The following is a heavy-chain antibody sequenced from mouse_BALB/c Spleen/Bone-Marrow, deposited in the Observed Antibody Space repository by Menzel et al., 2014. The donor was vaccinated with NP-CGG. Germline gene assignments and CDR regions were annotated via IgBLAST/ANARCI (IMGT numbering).Heavy chain of an antibody. V-gene: IGHV7-1*02. D-gene: IGHD2-1*01. CDR1: GFTFSDFY. CDR3: ARDVGYGNYFVY. J-gene: IGHJ3*01. Sequence: EVNVVESGGGLVQPGDSLRLSCATSGFTFSDFYMEWVRQPPGKRLEWIAASRNKAKYYTTEYSASVKGRFIVSRDTSQSVLCLQKNALRAEDTAIYYCARDVGYGNYFVYWGQGTLVTISA. CDR2: SRNKAKYYTT.